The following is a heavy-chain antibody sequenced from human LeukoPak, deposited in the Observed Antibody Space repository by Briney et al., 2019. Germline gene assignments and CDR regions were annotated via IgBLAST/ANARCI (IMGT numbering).Heavy chain of an antibody. V-gene: IGHV4-59*01. Sequence: SETLSLTCTVSGGSISSYYWSWIRQPPGKGLEWIGYMYYSGSTNYNPSLKSRVTISVDTSKNQFSLKLSSVTAADTAVYYCARSYYYDSSGYYYSPTYDYWGQGTLVTVPS. CDR3: ARSYYYDSSGYYYSPTYDY. J-gene: IGHJ4*02. D-gene: IGHD3-22*01. CDR1: GGSISSYY. CDR2: MYYSGST.